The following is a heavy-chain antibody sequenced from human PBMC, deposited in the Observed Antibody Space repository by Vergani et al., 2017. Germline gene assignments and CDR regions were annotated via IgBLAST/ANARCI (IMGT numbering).Heavy chain of an antibody. V-gene: IGHV4-34*01. J-gene: IGHJ6*02. CDR1: GGSFSGYY. CDR2: NNHSGST. CDR3: VRAPHRCGMHV. Sequence: QVQLQQWGAGLLKPSETLSLTCAVYGGSFSGYYWSWIRQPPGKGLEWIGENNHSGSTNYNPSLKSRVTISLDTSKNQFSLKLSSVTASDTAVYYCVRAPHRCGMHVWGQGTTVTVSS.